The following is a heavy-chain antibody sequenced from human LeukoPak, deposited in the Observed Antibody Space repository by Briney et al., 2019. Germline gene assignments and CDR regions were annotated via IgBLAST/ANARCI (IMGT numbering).Heavy chain of an antibody. J-gene: IGHJ4*02. Sequence: SVKVSCKASGYTFTRYYMYWVQQAPAQPLEWIGWINPNSGGTNYAQKFQGRVTMTRDTSISTAYMELSRLRSDDTAVYYCAPYRDYFDYWGQGTLVTVSS. CDR1: GYTFTRYY. V-gene: IGHV1-2*02. D-gene: IGHD1-26*01. CDR3: APYRDYFDY. CDR2: INPNSGGT.